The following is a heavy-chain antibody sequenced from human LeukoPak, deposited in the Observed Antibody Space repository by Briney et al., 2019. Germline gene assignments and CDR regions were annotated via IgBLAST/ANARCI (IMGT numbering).Heavy chain of an antibody. V-gene: IGHV4-59*08. CDR3: ARAKIAPRDPNNWFDP. Sequence: PSETLSLTCTVSGGSISSYYWSWIRQPPGKGLEWIGYIYHSGSAYYNPSLKSRVTISVDTSKNQFSLKLSSVTAADTAVYFCARAKIAPRDPNNWFDPWGQGTLVTVSS. J-gene: IGHJ5*02. CDR2: IYHSGSA. D-gene: IGHD6-6*01. CDR1: GGSISSYY.